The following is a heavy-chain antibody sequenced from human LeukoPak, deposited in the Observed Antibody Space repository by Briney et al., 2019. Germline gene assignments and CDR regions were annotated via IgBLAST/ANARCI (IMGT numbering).Heavy chain of an antibody. CDR3: ARYYFGSGSYFDY. Sequence: PSETLSLTCTVSGGSISSGSCYWSWIRQHPGKGLECIGYIYYSGSTYYNPSLKSRVTISVDTSKKLFSLKLSSVTAADTAVYYCARYYFGSGSYFDYWGQGTLVTVSS. V-gene: IGHV4-31*03. J-gene: IGHJ4*03. CDR1: GGSISSGSCY. D-gene: IGHD3-10*01. CDR2: IYYSGST.